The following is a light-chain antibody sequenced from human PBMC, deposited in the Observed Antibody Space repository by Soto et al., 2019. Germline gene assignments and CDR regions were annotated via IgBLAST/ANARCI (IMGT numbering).Light chain of an antibody. J-gene: IGKJ4*01. CDR2: DAS. V-gene: IGKV3-11*01. Sequence: EIVLTQSPATLSVSPGERATLSCRASQSVSSNLAWYQQKPGQAPRLLIYDASNRAAGIPARFSGSGSGTDITRTSSSLEPEDFAFYCCQQRSKRPVTFGGGTKVDIK. CDR3: QQRSKRPVT. CDR1: QSVSSN.